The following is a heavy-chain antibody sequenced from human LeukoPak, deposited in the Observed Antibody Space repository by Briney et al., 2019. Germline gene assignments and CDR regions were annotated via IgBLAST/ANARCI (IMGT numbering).Heavy chain of an antibody. Sequence: ATSVKVSCKASGFTFTSSAMQWVRQARGQRLEWIGWIVVGSGNTNYAQKFQGRVTITRDMSTSTAYMELSSLRSEDTAVYYCAADPDLSNWFDPWGQGTLVTVSS. V-gene: IGHV1-58*02. D-gene: IGHD3/OR15-3a*01. J-gene: IGHJ5*02. CDR1: GFTFTSSA. CDR3: AADPDLSNWFDP. CDR2: IVVGSGNT.